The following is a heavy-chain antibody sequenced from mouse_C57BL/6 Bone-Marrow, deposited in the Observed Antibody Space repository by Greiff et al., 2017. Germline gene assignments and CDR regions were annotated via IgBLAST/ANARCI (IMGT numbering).Heavy chain of an antibody. CDR1: GFTFTDYY. J-gene: IGHJ1*03. V-gene: IGHV7-3*01. CDR2: IRNKANGYTT. Sequence: DVNLVESGGGLVQPGGSLSLSCAASGFTFTDYYMSWVRQPPGKALEWLGFIRNKANGYTTEYSASVKGRFTISRDNSQSILYLQMNALRAEDSATYYCARSSYYGSSPRYFDVWGTGTTVTVSS. D-gene: IGHD1-1*01. CDR3: ARSSYYGSSPRYFDV.